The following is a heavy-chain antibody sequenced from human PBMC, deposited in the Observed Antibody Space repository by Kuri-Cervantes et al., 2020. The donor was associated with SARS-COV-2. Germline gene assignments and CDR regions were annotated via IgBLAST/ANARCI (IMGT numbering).Heavy chain of an antibody. J-gene: IGHJ4*02. CDR2: ISPLFGRS. D-gene: IGHD3-16*01. CDR1: GGTSSTHV. V-gene: IGHV1-69*13. CDR3: AKEKGNTFGFDS. Sequence: SVKVSCKASGGTSSTHVFSWVRQVPGQGLEWMGGISPLFGRSKSAQNFQGRLTITADESASIVYMELNNLRSDDTAVYYCAKEKGNTFGFDSWGQGTLVTVSS.